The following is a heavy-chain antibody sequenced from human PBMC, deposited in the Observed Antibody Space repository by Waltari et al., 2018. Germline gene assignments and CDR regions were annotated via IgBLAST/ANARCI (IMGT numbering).Heavy chain of an antibody. V-gene: IGHV4-39*07. J-gene: IGHJ5*02. CDR1: GGSISSSSYY. D-gene: IGHD1-26*01. Sequence: QLQLQESGPGLVKPSETLSLTCTVSGGSISSSSYYWGWIRQPPGKGLEWIGSIYYSGSTYYNPSLKSRVTISVDTSKNQFSLKLSSVTAADTAVYYCARVVIVGATSRFDPWGQGTLVTVSS. CDR2: IYYSGST. CDR3: ARVVIVGATSRFDP.